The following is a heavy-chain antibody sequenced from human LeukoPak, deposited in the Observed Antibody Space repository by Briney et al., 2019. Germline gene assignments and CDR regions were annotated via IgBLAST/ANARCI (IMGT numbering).Heavy chain of an antibody. CDR1: GGSFSGYI. J-gene: IGHJ2*01. Sequence: SETLSLTCAVYGGSFSGYIWGWIRQPPGQGLEWIAEISHSGSTTYSPSLKSRVTISLDTAKSQFSLQLNSVTAADTAVYYCGRVAKCSSTCRGKYWYFDLWGRGTLVTVSS. CDR2: ISHSGST. D-gene: IGHD2-2*01. V-gene: IGHV4-34*01. CDR3: GRVAKCSSTCRGKYWYFDL.